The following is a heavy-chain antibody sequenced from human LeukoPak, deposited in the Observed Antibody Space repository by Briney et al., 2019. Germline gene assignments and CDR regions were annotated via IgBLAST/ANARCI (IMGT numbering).Heavy chain of an antibody. CDR2: INHSGST. D-gene: IGHD5-18*01. Sequence: ASETLSLTCAVYGGSFSGYYWSWIRQPPVKGLEWIGEINHSGSTNYNPSLKSRVTISVDTSKNQFSLKLSSVTAADTAVYYCARGLGGYSYGLAGYYFDYWGQGTLVTVSS. J-gene: IGHJ4*02. V-gene: IGHV4-34*01. CDR3: ARGLGGYSYGLAGYYFDY. CDR1: GGSFSGYY.